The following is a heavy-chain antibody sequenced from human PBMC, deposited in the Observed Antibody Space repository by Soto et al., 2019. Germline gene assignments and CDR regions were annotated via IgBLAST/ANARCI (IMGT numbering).Heavy chain of an antibody. CDR3: ARRGYGDFYFDY. CDR1: GGSISSYY. V-gene: IGHV4-59*01. Sequence: SETLSLTCTVSGGSISSYYWSWIRQPPGKGLEWIGYIYYSGSTNYNPSLKSRVTISVDTSKNQFSLKLSSVTAADTAVYYCARRGYGDFYFDYWGQGTLVTVS. J-gene: IGHJ4*02. D-gene: IGHD4-17*01. CDR2: IYYSGST.